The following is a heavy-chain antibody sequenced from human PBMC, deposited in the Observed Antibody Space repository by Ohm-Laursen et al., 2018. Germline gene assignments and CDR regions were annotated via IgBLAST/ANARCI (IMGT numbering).Heavy chain of an antibody. CDR3: AKAALIVVVVAATPLDY. D-gene: IGHD2-15*01. CDR1: GFTFSSYG. J-gene: IGHJ4*02. CDR2: ISYDGSNK. V-gene: IGHV3-30*18. Sequence: SLRLSCAASGFTFSSYGMHWVRQAPGKGLEWVAVISYDGSNKYYADSVKGRFTTSRDNSKNTLYLQMNSLKAEDTAVYYCAKAALIVVVVAATPLDYWGQGTLVTVSS.